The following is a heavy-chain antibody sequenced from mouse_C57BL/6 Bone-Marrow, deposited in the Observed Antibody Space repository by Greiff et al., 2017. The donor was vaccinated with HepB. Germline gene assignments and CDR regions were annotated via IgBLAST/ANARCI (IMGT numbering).Heavy chain of an antibody. CDR3: TRAYGSYYAMDY. CDR2: ISSGGDYI. Sequence: EVQGVESGEGLVKPGGSLKLSCAASGFTFSSYAMSWVRQTPETRLEWVAYISSGGDYIYYADTVKGRFTISRDNARNTLYLQMSSLKSEDTAMYYCTRAYGSYYAMDYWGQGTSVTVSS. J-gene: IGHJ4*01. V-gene: IGHV5-9-1*02. D-gene: IGHD1-1*01. CDR1: GFTFSSYA.